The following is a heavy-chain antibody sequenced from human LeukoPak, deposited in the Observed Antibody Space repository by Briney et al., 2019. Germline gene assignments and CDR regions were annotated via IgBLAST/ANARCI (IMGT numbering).Heavy chain of an antibody. D-gene: IGHD3-3*01. CDR1: GGSFSGYY. V-gene: IGHV4-34*01. CDR2: INHSGST. Sequence: SETLSLTCAVYGGSFSGYYWSWIRQPPGKGLEWIGEINHSGSTNYNPSLKSRVTISVDTSRNQFSLKLSSVTAADTAVYYCARVLVDHTYYDFWSGYYTSWFDPWGQGTLVTVSS. CDR3: ARVLVDHTYYDFWSGYYTSWFDP. J-gene: IGHJ5*02.